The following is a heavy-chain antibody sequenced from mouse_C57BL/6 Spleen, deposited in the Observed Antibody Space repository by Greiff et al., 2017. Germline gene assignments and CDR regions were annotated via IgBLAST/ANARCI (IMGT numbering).Heavy chain of an antibody. Sequence: VQLQQSGPELVKPGASVKISCKASGYSFTGYYMNWVKQSPEKSLEWIGEINPSTGGTTYNQKFKAKATLTVDKSSSTAYMQLKSLTSEDSAVYYCAREDDYAMDYWGEGTSVTVSS. CDR2: INPSTGGT. J-gene: IGHJ4*01. CDR1: GYSFTGYY. V-gene: IGHV1-42*01. CDR3: AREDDYAMDY.